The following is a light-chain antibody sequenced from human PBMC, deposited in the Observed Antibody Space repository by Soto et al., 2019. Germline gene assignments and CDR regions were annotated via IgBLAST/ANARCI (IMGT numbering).Light chain of an antibody. CDR2: GAS. V-gene: IGKV3-15*01. Sequence: EIVLTQSPAALSLSPGERATLSCRASQSVSSNLAWHQQKPGQAPRLLIYGASTRATGIPDRFSGNGPGTEFTLTISSLQSEDFAVYYCQQYNNWPWTFGQGTKVEIK. CDR3: QQYNNWPWT. CDR1: QSVSSN. J-gene: IGKJ1*01.